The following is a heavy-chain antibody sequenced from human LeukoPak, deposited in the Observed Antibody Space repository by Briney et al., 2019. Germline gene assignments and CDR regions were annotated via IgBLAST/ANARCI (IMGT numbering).Heavy chain of an antibody. J-gene: IGHJ5*02. D-gene: IGHD6-13*01. Sequence: KSSETLSLTCTVSGGSISSGSYYWRWIRQPAGKELEWIGRISKTGSTNYNPSLKSRVTISVDTSKNQFSLKLSSVTAADTAVYYCARSVYSSSWYSSLDWFDPWGQGTLVTVSS. CDR2: ISKTGST. CDR3: ARSVYSSSWYSSLDWFDP. CDR1: GGSISSGSYY. V-gene: IGHV4-61*10.